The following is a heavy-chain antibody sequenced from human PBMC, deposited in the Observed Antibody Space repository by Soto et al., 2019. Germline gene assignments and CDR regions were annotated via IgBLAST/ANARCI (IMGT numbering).Heavy chain of an antibody. Sequence: QVQVVQSGVEVRRPGSSVKVSCKASGDTFKNCVISWVRQAPGQGLEWMGGIIPLFGTTDFAQRFQGRLTITTDESTTTAYMELSRLRSEDTATYYCAAELGCGKVSVVWGQGNTVIVSS. D-gene: IGHD7-27*01. CDR1: GDTFKNCV. V-gene: IGHV1-69*01. CDR2: IIPLFGTT. J-gene: IGHJ6*02. CDR3: AAELGCGKVSVV.